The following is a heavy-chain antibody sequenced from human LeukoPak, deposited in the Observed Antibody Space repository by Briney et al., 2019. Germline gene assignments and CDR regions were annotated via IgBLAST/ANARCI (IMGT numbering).Heavy chain of an antibody. CDR3: AREGNYDILTGDYYYYGMDV. CDR1: VGSFSGYY. V-gene: IGHV4-34*01. CDR2: INHSGST. D-gene: IGHD3-9*01. J-gene: IGHJ6*02. Sequence: SETLSLTCAVYVGSFSGYYWSWIRQPPGKGLEWIGEINHSGSTNYNPSLKSRVTISVDTSKNQFSLKLSSVTAADTAVYYCAREGNYDILTGDYYYYGMDVWGQGTTVTVSS.